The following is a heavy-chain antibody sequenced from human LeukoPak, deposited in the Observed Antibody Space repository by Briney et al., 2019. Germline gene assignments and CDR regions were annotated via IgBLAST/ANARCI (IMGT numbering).Heavy chain of an antibody. CDR1: GVSISSYH. CDR3: ARHLDYYGSGTYEF. CDR2: ISYSGST. V-gene: IGHV4-59*08. J-gene: IGHJ4*02. D-gene: IGHD3-10*01. Sequence: PSETLSLTCTVSGVSISSYHWSWIRQPPGKGLEWIGYISYSGSTNYNPSLKSRVTISVDTSKNQFSLRLSSVTAADTAVYYCARHLDYYGSGTYEFWGQGTLVTVSS.